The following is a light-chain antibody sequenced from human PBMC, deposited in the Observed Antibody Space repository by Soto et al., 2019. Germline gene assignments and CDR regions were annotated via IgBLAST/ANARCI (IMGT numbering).Light chain of an antibody. CDR3: QQYYSTPPHT. CDR1: QSLSSN. CDR2: GAS. V-gene: IGKV3D-15*01. J-gene: IGKJ2*01. Sequence: EIVMTQSPATLSVSPGERATLSCRASQSLSSNLAWYQQKPGQAPRLLIYGASTRATGIPARFSGSGSGTEFTLTISSLQSEDVAVYYCQQYYSTPPHTFGQGTKLEIK.